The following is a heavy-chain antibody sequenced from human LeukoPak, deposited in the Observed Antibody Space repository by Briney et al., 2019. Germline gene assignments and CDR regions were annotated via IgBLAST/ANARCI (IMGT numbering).Heavy chain of an antibody. D-gene: IGHD3-3*02. V-gene: IGHV1-46*04. CDR3: AIALNSDAFDI. Sequence: GASVKVSCEASRHTFISYYMHWVRQAPGPGLEWMGIINPSGGSTSYAQKLQGRVTMTRDTSTSTVYMELSSLGSEDTAVYYCAIALNSDAFDIWGQGTMVTVSS. CDR1: RHTFISYY. J-gene: IGHJ3*02. CDR2: INPSGGST.